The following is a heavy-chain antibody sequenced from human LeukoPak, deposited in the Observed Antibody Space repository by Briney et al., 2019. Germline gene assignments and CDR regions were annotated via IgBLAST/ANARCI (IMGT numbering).Heavy chain of an antibody. D-gene: IGHD2-21*02. CDR2: IYPGDYET. CDR3: AIPPGYCGNDCSFDH. Sequence: GASLKISCEGSGYGFSDYWIGWGRRMPGKGLGWMGIIYPGDYETRYSPSLQGLVTISVDKSISTAYLQWSSLKASDTAMYYCAIPPGYCGNDCSFDHWGQGTLVTVSS. V-gene: IGHV5-51*01. CDR1: GYGFSDYW. J-gene: IGHJ4*02.